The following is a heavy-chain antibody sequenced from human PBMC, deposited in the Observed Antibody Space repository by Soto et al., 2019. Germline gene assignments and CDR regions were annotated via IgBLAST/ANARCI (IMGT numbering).Heavy chain of an antibody. CDR2: INPNSGGT. J-gene: IGHJ4*02. V-gene: IGHV1-2*02. CDR3: ARVPLSYILTGLAPQGNFYY. CDR1: GYTFTGYY. Sequence: ASVKVSFKASGYTFTGYYMHWVRQAPGQGLEWMGWINPNSGGTNYAQKLQGRVTMTTDTSTSTAYMELRSLRSDDTAVYYCARVPLSYILTGLAPQGNFYYWGQGTLVTVSS. D-gene: IGHD3-9*01.